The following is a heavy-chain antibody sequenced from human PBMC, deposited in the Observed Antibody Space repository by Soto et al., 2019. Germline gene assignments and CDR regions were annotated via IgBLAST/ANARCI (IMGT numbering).Heavy chain of an antibody. V-gene: IGHV1-8*01. Sequence: QEQLVQSGAEVKKPGASVKVSCKTSGYTFTDYDINWVRQATGHGLEWIGWMNPNSGETGYAHKFQGRVTMTRSPSLNTAYLERSSLRSEDTAVYYCARVAVAARPRWYNWFDPWGQGTLVTVSS. D-gene: IGHD2-15*01. CDR2: MNPNSGET. CDR3: ARVAVAARPRWYNWFDP. J-gene: IGHJ5*02. CDR1: GYTFTDYD.